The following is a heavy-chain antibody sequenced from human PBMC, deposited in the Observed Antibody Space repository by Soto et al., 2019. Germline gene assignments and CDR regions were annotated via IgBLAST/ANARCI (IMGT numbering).Heavy chain of an antibody. CDR1: GDSVSSGTYY. V-gene: IGHV4-61*01. CDR2: IYYSGST. J-gene: IGHJ4*02. Sequence: PSETLSLTSTVSGDSVSSGTYYWSWIRQPPGKGLEWIGYIYYSGSTNYNPSLKSRVTISVDTSKNQFSLKLSSVTAADTAVYYCARSDGRYWGQGTLVTVSS. CDR3: ARSDGRY.